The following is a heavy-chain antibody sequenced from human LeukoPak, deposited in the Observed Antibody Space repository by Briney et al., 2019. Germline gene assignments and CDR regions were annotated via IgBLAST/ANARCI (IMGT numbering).Heavy chain of an antibody. CDR2: IYDSGST. CDR1: GGSISSGGHP. J-gene: IGHJ5*02. D-gene: IGHD3-10*01. CDR3: ARHPEVITNWFDP. V-gene: IGHV4-30-2*06. Sequence: PSQTLSLTCIVSGGSISSGGHPWSWIRQSPGKGLEWIGYIYDSGSTFYNPSLKSRVTMSIDRSNNQFSLKLSSVTAADTAVYYCARHPEVITNWFDPWGQGTLVTVSS.